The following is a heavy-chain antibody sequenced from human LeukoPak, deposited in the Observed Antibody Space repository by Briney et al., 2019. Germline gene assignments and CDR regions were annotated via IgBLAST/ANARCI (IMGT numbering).Heavy chain of an antibody. CDR1: GYTLTELS. Sequence: ASVKVSCKVSGYTLTELSMHWVRQAPGKGLEWMGGFDPEVGKTIYAQKFQGRVTMTEDTSASTAYMELSSLRSEDMAVYYCARAALHYDSSGYGYWGQGTLVTVSS. CDR3: ARAALHYDSSGYGY. J-gene: IGHJ4*02. D-gene: IGHD3-22*01. V-gene: IGHV1-24*01. CDR2: FDPEVGKT.